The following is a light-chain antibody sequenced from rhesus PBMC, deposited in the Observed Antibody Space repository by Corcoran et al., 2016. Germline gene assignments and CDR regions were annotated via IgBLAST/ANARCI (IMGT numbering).Light chain of an antibody. Sequence: DIQMTQSPSSLSASVGERVTITCRASQGISAYLSWYQQKPGIATKRLIYAASSLESGVPSRVSGSGSGTEFTRTISSLQPEDFAAYFCLQGYSTPVTFGPGTKLDIQ. CDR2: AAS. V-gene: IGKV1-36*02. J-gene: IGKJ3*01. CDR1: QGISAY. CDR3: LQGYSTPVT.